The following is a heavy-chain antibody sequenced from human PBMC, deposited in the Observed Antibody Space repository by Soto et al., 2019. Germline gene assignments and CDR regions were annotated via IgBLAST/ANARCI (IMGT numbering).Heavy chain of an antibody. J-gene: IGHJ6*03. CDR1: GGTFSSYT. V-gene: IGHV1-69*02. Sequence: QVQLVQSGAEVQKPGSSVKVSCKASGGTFSSYTISWVRQAPGQGLEWMGRIIPILGIANYAQKFQGRVTITADKSTSTAYMELSSLRSEDTAVYYCARGSDRNYYYYYMDVWGKGTTVTVSS. CDR2: IIPILGIA. CDR3: ARGSDRNYYYYYMDV.